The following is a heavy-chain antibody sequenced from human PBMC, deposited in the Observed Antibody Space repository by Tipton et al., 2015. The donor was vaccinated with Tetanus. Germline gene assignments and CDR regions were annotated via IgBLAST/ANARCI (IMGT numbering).Heavy chain of an antibody. CDR2: IYYSGST. D-gene: IGHD2-15*01. Sequence: TLSLTCTVSGGSISSGGYYWSWIRQHPGKGLEWIGYIYYSGSTYYNPSLKSRVTISVDTSKNQFSLKLSSVTAADTAVYYCARDQKSATLSHFFYGLDVWGQGTTVTVSS. J-gene: IGHJ6*02. CDR1: GGSISSGGYY. V-gene: IGHV4-31*03. CDR3: ARDQKSATLSHFFYGLDV.